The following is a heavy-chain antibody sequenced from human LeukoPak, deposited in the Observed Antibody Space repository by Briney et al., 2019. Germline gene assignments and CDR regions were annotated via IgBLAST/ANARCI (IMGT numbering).Heavy chain of an antibody. J-gene: IGHJ1*01. CDR1: GFTFSSSW. V-gene: IGHV3-7*01. CDR2: IKEDGSEK. CDR3: ARDRYFQY. D-gene: IGHD1-14*01. Sequence: PGGSLRLSYAASGFTFSSSWMRWVRQAPGKGLEWVANIKEDGSEKHYVDSVKGRFTISRENAKNSLHLQMNSLRAEDTAVYYCARDRYFQYWGQGTLVTVSS.